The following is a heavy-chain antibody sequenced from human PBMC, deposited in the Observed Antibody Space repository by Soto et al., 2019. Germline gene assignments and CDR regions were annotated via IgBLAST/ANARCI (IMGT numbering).Heavy chain of an antibody. V-gene: IGHV3-15*07. CDR1: GFSFNEAW. Sequence: EVQLVESAGGLVKPGGSLRLSCVASGFSFNEAWMNWVRQAPGQGLEWVGRIKTSAGGGATNYAAPVQGRVTISRDDSKNTLYLHMNSLRTEDTAIYYCTTGSVEGIWGQGTTVSVSS. J-gene: IGHJ6*02. D-gene: IGHD2-15*01. CDR2: IKTSAGGGAT. CDR3: TTGSVEGI.